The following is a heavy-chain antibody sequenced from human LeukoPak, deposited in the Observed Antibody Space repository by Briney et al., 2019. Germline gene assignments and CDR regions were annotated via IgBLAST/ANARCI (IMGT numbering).Heavy chain of an antibody. CDR3: AGLYSGSYYQYFQH. Sequence: SETLSLTCTVSGGSISSSSYYWGWIRQPPGKGLEWIGSIYYSGSTYYNPSLKGRVTISVDTSKNQFSLKLSSVTAADTAVYYCAGLYSGSYYQYFQHWGQGTLVTVPS. J-gene: IGHJ1*01. CDR1: GGSISSSSYY. CDR2: IYYSGST. D-gene: IGHD1-26*01. V-gene: IGHV4-39*01.